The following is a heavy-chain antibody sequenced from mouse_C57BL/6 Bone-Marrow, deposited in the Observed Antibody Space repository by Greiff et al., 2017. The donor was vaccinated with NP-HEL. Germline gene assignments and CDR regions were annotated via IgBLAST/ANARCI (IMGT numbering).Heavy chain of an antibody. D-gene: IGHD1-1*01. V-gene: IGHV1-55*01. CDR3: ATYGDY. J-gene: IGHJ2*01. CDR2: IYPGSGST. Sequence: QVQLKESGAELVKPGASVKMSCKASGYTFTSYWITWVKQRPGQGLEWIGDIYPGSGSTNYNEKFKSKATLTVDTSSSTAYMQLSSLTSEDSAVYYCATYGDYWGQGTTLTVSS. CDR1: GYTFTSYW.